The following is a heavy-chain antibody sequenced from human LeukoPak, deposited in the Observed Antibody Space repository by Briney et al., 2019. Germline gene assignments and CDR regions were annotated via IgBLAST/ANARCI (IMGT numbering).Heavy chain of an antibody. V-gene: IGHV3-30*18. J-gene: IGHJ4*02. Sequence: GGSLRLSCAASGFTVSSNYMSWVRQAPGKGLEWVAVISYDGSNKYYADSVKGRFTISRDNSKNTLYLQMNSLRAEDTAVYYCAKDRVRTTVTTPFDYWGQGTLVTVSS. CDR1: GFTVSSNY. D-gene: IGHD4-11*01. CDR2: ISYDGSNK. CDR3: AKDRVRTTVTTPFDY.